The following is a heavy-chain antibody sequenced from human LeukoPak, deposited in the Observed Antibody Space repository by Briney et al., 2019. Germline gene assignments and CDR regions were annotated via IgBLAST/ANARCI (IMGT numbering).Heavy chain of an antibody. CDR2: IYYSGST. V-gene: IGHV4-39*01. D-gene: IGHD3-10*01. J-gene: IGHJ3*02. CDR1: GGSISSSSYY. Sequence: PSETLSLTCTVSGGSISSSSYYWGWIRQPPGKGLEWIGSIYYSGSTYYNPSLKSRVTISVDTSKNQFSLKLSSVTAADTAVYYCARNLITMVRGVIISDAFDIWGQGTMVTVSS. CDR3: ARNLITMVRGVIISDAFDI.